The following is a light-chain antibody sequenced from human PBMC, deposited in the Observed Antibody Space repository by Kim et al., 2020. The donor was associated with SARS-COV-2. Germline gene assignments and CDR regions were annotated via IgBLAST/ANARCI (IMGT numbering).Light chain of an antibody. J-gene: IGLJ3*02. CDR2: EVN. CDR1: SSDVGGYNY. Sequence: QSALTQPPSASGSPGQSVTISCTGTSSDVGGYNYVSWYQQHPGKAPKLMIYEVNKRPSGVPDRFSGSKSGNTASLTVSGVQAEDEADYYCSSYAGSNKGVFGGGTKLTVL. V-gene: IGLV2-8*01. CDR3: SSYAGSNKGV.